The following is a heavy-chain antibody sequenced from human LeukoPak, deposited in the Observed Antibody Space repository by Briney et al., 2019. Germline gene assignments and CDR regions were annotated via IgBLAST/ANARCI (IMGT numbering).Heavy chain of an antibody. CDR1: GFTFSSYA. J-gene: IGHJ4*02. Sequence: GGSLRLSCAASGFTFSSYAMHWVRQAPGKGLEWVGRIESKTDGGTTDYAAPVKGRFTISRDDSTNTLYLQMNSLKSEDTAVYYCTTYGSGRKFDYWGQGILVTVSS. CDR2: IESKTDGGTT. V-gene: IGHV3-15*04. D-gene: IGHD3-10*01. CDR3: TTYGSGRKFDY.